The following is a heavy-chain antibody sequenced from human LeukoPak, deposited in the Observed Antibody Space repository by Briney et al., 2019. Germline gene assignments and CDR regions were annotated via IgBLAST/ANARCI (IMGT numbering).Heavy chain of an antibody. CDR2: IIPILGIA. CDR3: AGYYDYVWGSYRPGVYYYGMDV. D-gene: IGHD3-16*02. Sequence: SVKVSCKASGGTFSSYAISWVRQAPGQGLEWMGRIIPILGIANYAQKFQGRVTITADKSTSTAYMELSSLRSEDTAVYYCAGYYDYVWGSYRPGVYYYGMDVWGQGTTVTVSS. J-gene: IGHJ6*02. V-gene: IGHV1-69*04. CDR1: GGTFSSYA.